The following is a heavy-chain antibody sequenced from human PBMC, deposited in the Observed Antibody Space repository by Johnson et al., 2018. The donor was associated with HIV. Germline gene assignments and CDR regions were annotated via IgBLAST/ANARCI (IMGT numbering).Heavy chain of an antibody. V-gene: IGHV3-20*04. D-gene: IGHD3-9*01. CDR2: INWNGGST. CDR1: GFTFDDYG. Sequence: EQLVESGGGLVQPGGSLRLSCAASGFTFDDYGMSWVRQAPGKGLEWVSGINWNGGSTGYADSVKGRFNISRDNAKNSLYLQMNSLRAEDTALYYCARDLVRYFDPYAFDIWGQGTMVTVSS. J-gene: IGHJ3*02. CDR3: ARDLVRYFDPYAFDI.